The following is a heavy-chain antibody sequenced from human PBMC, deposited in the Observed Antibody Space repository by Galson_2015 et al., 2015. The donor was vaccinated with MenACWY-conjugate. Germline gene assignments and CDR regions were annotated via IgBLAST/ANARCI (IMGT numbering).Heavy chain of an antibody. CDR2: ISGSGGST. D-gene: IGHD3-22*01. Sequence: SLRLSCAASGFTFSSYAMSWVRQAPGKGLEWVSAISGSGGSTYYADSVKGRSTISRDDSKNTLYLQMNSLRAEDTAVYYCANDRGYYDSSGYLVYFDYWGQGTLVTVSS. CDR1: GFTFSSYA. V-gene: IGHV3-23*01. CDR3: ANDRGYYDSSGYLVYFDY. J-gene: IGHJ4*02.